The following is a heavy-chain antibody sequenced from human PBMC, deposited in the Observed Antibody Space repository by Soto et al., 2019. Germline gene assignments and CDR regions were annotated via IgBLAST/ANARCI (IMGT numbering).Heavy chain of an antibody. D-gene: IGHD2-15*01. CDR3: AKASDGGWPYYFDS. V-gene: IGHV3-23*01. J-gene: IGHJ4*02. Sequence: GGSLRLSCAASGFTFSSYAMSWVRQAPGKGLEWVSAISGSGGSTYYADSVKGRFTISRVNSTNTLYLQMNSLRAEDTAVYYCAKASDGGWPYYFDSWGQGALVTVSS. CDR1: GFTFSSYA. CDR2: ISGSGGST.